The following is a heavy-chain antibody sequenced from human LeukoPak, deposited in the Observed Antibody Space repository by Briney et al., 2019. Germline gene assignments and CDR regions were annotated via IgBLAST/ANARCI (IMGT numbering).Heavy chain of an antibody. CDR2: INHSGST. J-gene: IGHJ4*02. V-gene: IGHV4-34*01. CDR1: GGSFSGYY. CDR3: ARGNYYDSSAYYPQ. Sequence: PSETLSLTCAVYGGSFSGYYWNWIRQPPGKGLEWIGEINHSGSTNYNPSLKSRVTISVDTSKNQFSLKLSSVTAADTAAYYCARGNYYDSSAYYPQWGQGTLVTVSS. D-gene: IGHD3-22*01.